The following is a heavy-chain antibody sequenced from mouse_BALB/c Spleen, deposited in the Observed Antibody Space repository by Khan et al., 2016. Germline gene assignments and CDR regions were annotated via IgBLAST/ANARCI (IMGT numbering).Heavy chain of an antibody. V-gene: IGHV5-4*02. J-gene: IGHJ3*01. CDR2: ISDGGSYT. Sequence: EVELVESGGGLVKPGGSLKLSCAASGFTFSDYYMYWVRQTPEKRLEWVATISDGGSYTYYPDSVKGSFTISRDNAKNNLYLQMSRLKSEDTAMYYCARDDRWFAYWGQGTLVTVSA. CDR3: ARDDRWFAY. CDR1: GFTFSDYY. D-gene: IGHD2-14*01.